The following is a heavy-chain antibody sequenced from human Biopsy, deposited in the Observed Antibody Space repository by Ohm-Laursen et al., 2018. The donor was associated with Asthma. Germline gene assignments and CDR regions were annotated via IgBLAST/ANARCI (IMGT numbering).Heavy chain of an antibody. Sequence: SETLSLTCTVSGGSMSSSSYYWGWIRQPPGKGLEWMGSISYTGSAYHNPSLKSRVTISVDTSKNHFSPKLSFVTAADTAVYYCARHWDWGSFFDYWGQGTPVTVSS. CDR2: ISYTGSA. CDR1: GGSMSSSSYY. D-gene: IGHD7-27*01. J-gene: IGHJ4*02. V-gene: IGHV4-39*01. CDR3: ARHWDWGSFFDY.